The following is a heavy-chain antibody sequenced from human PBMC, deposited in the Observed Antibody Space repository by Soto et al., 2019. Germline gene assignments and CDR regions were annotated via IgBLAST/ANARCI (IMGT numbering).Heavy chain of an antibody. D-gene: IGHD3-16*01. CDR2: IFYSGST. CDR3: ARVTYEGFSKCDFDV. V-gene: IGHV4-30-4*01. CDR1: GGSISSGDYY. J-gene: IGHJ3*01. Sequence: SETLSLTCTVSGGSISSGDYYWSWVRQPPGKGLEWIGYIFYSGSTYYNPSLKSRLTISVDTSKNQFSLKLSSVTAADTAVYYCARVTYEGFSKCDFDVWGQGTMVTVSS.